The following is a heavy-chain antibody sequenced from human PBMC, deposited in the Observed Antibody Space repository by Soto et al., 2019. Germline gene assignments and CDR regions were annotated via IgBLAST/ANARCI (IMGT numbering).Heavy chain of an antibody. J-gene: IGHJ2*01. CDR2: IYYSGST. V-gene: IGHV4-59*01. CDR3: ARVPDWYFDL. CDR1: GGSISSYY. Sequence: QVQLQESGPGLVKPSETLSLTCTVSGGSISSYYCSWIRQPPGKGLEWIGYIYYSGSTNYNPSLKSRVTISVDTSKNQFSLKLSSVTAADTAVYYCARVPDWYFDLWGRGTLVTVSS.